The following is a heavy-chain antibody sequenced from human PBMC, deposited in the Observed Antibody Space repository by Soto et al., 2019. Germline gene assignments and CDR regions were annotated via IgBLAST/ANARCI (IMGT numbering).Heavy chain of an antibody. J-gene: IGHJ4*02. V-gene: IGHV3-74*01. CDR3: ARDILFDY. CDR2: INSDGSST. Sequence: WVRQAPGKGLVWVSRINSDGSSTTYADSVKGRVTITRDTSASTAYMELSSLRSEDTAVYYCARDILFDYWGQGTLVTVSS. D-gene: IGHD2-15*01.